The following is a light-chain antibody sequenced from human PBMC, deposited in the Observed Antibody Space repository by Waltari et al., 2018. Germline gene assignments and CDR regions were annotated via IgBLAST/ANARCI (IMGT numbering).Light chain of an antibody. CDR3: QQRRNWPPLS. CDR1: QDVSRY. V-gene: IGKV3-11*01. CDR2: DTS. J-gene: IGKJ4*01. Sequence: EVVLTQSPATLSLSPGERATLSCRASQDVSRYLAWYQQKPGQAPRLLIYDTSNRATGIPARFRGSGSETDFTLTISSLEPEDSAVYYCQQRRNWPPLSFGGGTKVEIK.